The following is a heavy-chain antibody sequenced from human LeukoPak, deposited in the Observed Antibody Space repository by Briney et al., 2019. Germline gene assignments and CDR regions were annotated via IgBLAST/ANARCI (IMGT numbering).Heavy chain of an antibody. CDR3: ARMVRGVILIYYYYYMDV. CDR1: GFTFSNYG. CDR2: IRYDGSKK. J-gene: IGHJ6*03. D-gene: IGHD3-10*01. Sequence: GGSLRLSCAASGFTFSNYGMHWVRQAPGKGLEWVAFIRYDGSKKYYADSVKGRFTISRDNSKNTLYLQMNSLRAEDTAVYYCARMVRGVILIYYYYYMDVWGKGTTVTISS. V-gene: IGHV3-30*02.